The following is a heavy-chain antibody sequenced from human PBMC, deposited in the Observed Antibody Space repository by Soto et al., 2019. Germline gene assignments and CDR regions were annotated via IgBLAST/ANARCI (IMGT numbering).Heavy chain of an antibody. CDR2: ISAYNGNT. V-gene: IGHV1-18*04. CDR3: ARDSYPLLWFGELLSSFDP. Sequence: ASVKVSCKASGYTFTSYGISWVRQAPGQGLEWMGWISAYNGNTNYAQKLQGRVTMTTDTSTSTAYMELRSLRSDDTAVYYCARDSYPLLWFGELLSSFDPWGQGTLVTVSS. D-gene: IGHD3-10*01. CDR1: GYTFTSYG. J-gene: IGHJ5*02.